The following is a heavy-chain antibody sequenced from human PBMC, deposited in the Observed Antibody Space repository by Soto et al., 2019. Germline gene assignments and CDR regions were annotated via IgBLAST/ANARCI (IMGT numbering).Heavy chain of an antibody. CDR3: VRDLSPINDQLLGCGELHNSQLDY. CDR2: ISSSGSTI. V-gene: IGHV3-11*01. D-gene: IGHD3-10*01. J-gene: IGHJ4*02. Sequence: GSLRLSCAASGFTFSDYYMSWIRQAPGQGLEGVSYISSSGSTIYYADSVKRRFTISRDKAKNSLYLLMNSLRAEDTAVYYCVRDLSPINDQLLGCGELHNSQLDYWGQGTLVNVSS. CDR1: GFTFSDYY.